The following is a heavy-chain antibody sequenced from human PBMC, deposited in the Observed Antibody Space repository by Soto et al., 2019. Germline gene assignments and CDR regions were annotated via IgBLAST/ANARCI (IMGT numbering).Heavy chain of an antibody. D-gene: IGHD5-18*01. CDR1: GDSISSNNNY. V-gene: IGHV4-30-4*01. J-gene: IGHJ5*02. CDR2: ISYSGTT. CDR3: ARRRGYSSGLDP. Sequence: QVQLQESGPGLVKPSQTLSLTCTVSGDSISSNNNYWSWIRQPPGEGLEWIGFISYSGTTSYSPSLKRRVAISLDPPKNQCSRSLRSVTAADTAVYYCARRRGYSSGLDPWGQGTLVTVSS.